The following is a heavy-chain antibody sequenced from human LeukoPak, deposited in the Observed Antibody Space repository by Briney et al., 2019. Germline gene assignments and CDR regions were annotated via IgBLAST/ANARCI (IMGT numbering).Heavy chain of an antibody. D-gene: IGHD3-3*01. CDR2: ITSSSSYI. CDR3: ARADGDDYDFFDY. CDR1: GFTFSSYS. V-gene: IGHV3-21*01. J-gene: IGHJ4*02. Sequence: GGSLRLSCAASGFTFSSYSMNWVRQAPGKGLEWVSSITSSSSYIYYADSVKGRFTISRDNAKNSLYLQMNSLRAEDTAVYYCARADGDDYDFFDYWGQGTLVTVSS.